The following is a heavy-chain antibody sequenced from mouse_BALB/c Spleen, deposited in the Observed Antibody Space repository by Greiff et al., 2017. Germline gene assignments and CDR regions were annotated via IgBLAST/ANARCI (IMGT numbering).Heavy chain of an antibody. CDR2: ISSGGST. J-gene: IGHJ3*01. Sequence: DVKLVESGGGLVKPGGSLKLSCAASGFTFSSYAMSWVRQTPEKRLEWVASISSGGSTYYPDSVKGRFTISRDNARNILYLQMSSLRSEDTAMYYCARGGAYYRYDVAYWGQGTLVTVAA. D-gene: IGHD2-14*01. CDR3: ARGGAYYRYDVAY. V-gene: IGHV5-6-5*01. CDR1: GFTFSSYA.